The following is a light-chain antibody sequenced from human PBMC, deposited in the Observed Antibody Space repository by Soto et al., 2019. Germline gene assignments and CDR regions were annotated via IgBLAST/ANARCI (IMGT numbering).Light chain of an antibody. CDR1: QSVTNNY. Sequence: EVVFTQSPGTLSLSPGERATLSCRASQSVTNNYLAWYQPRPGLAPRLLIYGASSRATGIPDRLSGSGSGTVFTLTIRRLEPEDSAVYYCQQYGRSRTFGQGTKVDIK. J-gene: IGKJ1*01. CDR2: GAS. V-gene: IGKV3-20*01. CDR3: QQYGRSRT.